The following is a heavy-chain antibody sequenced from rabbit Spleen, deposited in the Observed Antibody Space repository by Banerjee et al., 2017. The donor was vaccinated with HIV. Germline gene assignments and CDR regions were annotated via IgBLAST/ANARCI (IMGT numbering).Heavy chain of an antibody. CDR3: ARDGAGGSYFAL. Sequence: QSLEESGGDLVKPGASLTLTCTASGFSFSAGYYMCWVRQPPGKGLEWIGYIDPVFGITYYANWVNGRFSISRENAQNTVFLQMTSLTAADTATYFCARDGAGGSYFALWGQGTLVTVS. J-gene: IGHJ6*01. CDR1: GFSFSAGYY. D-gene: IGHD8-1*01. V-gene: IGHV1S40*01. CDR2: IDPVFGIT.